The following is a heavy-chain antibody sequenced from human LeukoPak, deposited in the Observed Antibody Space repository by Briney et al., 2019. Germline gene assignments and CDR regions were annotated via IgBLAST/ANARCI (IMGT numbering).Heavy chain of an antibody. CDR1: GFTFSSYW. Sequence: GGSLRLSCAAPGFTFSSYWMSWVRQAPGKGLEWVANIKQDGSEKYYVDSVKGRFTISRDNAKNSLYLQMNSLRAEDTAVYYCANLQNWGQGTLVTVSS. CDR2: IKQDGSEK. V-gene: IGHV3-7*01. CDR3: ANLQN. J-gene: IGHJ1*01.